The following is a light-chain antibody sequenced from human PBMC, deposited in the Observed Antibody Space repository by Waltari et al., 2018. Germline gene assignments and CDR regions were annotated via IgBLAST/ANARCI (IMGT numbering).Light chain of an antibody. J-gene: IGKJ5*01. CDR1: QTVANTY. Sequence: ESVLTQSPGTLSLSPGERATLSCRATQTVANTYLPWYQLKPGQAPRLLIYGASSRATGIPDRFSGSGSGTDFTLTISRLEPEDFAVYYCQQRANWPITFGQGTRLEIK. V-gene: IGKV3D-20*02. CDR3: QQRANWPIT. CDR2: GAS.